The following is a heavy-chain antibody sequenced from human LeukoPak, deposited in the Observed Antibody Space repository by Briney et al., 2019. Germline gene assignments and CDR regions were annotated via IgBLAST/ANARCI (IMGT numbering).Heavy chain of an antibody. CDR2: ISYDGSNK. CDR3: ARSSNPGITIFGVVISPPPGSYYYYGMDV. Sequence: GGSLRLSCAASGFTFSSYAMNWVRQAPGKGLEWVAVISYDGSNKYYADSVKGRFTISRDNSKNTLYLQMNSLRAEDTAVYYCARSSNPGITIFGVVISPPPGSYYYYGMDVWGQGTTVTVSS. J-gene: IGHJ6*02. CDR1: GFTFSSYA. D-gene: IGHD3-3*01. V-gene: IGHV3-30-3*01.